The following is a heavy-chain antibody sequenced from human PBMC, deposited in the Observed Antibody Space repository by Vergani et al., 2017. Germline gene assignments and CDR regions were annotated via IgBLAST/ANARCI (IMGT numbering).Heavy chain of an antibody. J-gene: IGHJ6*02. V-gene: IGHV3-9*01. D-gene: IGHD1-1*01. Sequence: EVQLVESGGGLVQPGRSLRLSCAASGFTFDDYAMHWVRQAPGKGLEWVSVISWNSGSIGYADSVKGRFTISRDNAKNSLYLQMNSLRAEDTALYHCARDTGTPYYYGMDVWGQGTTVTVSS. CDR1: GFTFDDYA. CDR3: ARDTGTPYYYGMDV. CDR2: ISWNSGSI.